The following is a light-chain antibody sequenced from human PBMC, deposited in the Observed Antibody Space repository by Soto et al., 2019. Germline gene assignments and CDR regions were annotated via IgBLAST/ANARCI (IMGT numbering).Light chain of an antibody. CDR3: QQRSNWPPIT. CDR2: DAS. J-gene: IGKJ5*01. Sequence: EIVLTQSPATLSLSAGERATLSCRASQSVSSYLAWYQQKPGQAPRLLIYDASNRATGIPARFSGSGSGTDFTLTISSLEPEDSAVYYCQQRSNWPPITFGQGTRLEIK. CDR1: QSVSSY. V-gene: IGKV3-11*01.